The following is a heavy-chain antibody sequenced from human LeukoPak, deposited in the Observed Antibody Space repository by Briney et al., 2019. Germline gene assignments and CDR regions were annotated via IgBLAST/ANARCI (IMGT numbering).Heavy chain of an antibody. V-gene: IGHV4-4*07. CDR3: ARQEGGIVGPY. CDR1: GGSINSYY. J-gene: IGHJ4*02. Sequence: PSETLSLTCTVSGGSINSYYWTWIRQPAGKGLEWIGRIYTGGSTNYNPSLESRVTMSVDTSKNQFSLKLNSVTAADTAVYCCARQEGGIVGPYWGQGTLVTVSS. D-gene: IGHD1-26*01. CDR2: IYTGGST.